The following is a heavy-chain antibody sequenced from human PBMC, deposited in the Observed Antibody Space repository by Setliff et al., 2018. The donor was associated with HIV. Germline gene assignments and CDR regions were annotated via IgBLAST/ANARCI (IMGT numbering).Heavy chain of an antibody. CDR3: ERVPQARRGYNYGTIVEL. CDR2: INPSSTST. J-gene: IGHJ4*02. V-gene: IGHV1-46*01. Sequence: GASVKVSCTASAYIFSTYYIHWVRQAPGHGLEWMGIINPSSTSTDYAQKFQGRLTLTRDTSTGTVYMHLNNLRSDDTAVYYCERVPQARRGYNYGTIVELWGQGTLVTVSS. D-gene: IGHD5-18*01. CDR1: AYIFSTYY.